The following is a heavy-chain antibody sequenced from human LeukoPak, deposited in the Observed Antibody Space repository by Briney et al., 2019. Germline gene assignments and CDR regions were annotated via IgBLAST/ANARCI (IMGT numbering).Heavy chain of an antibody. CDR1: GASISSDF. J-gene: IGHJ5*02. CDR2: IYYSGST. CDR3: AGTIAAAGAVGWFDP. V-gene: IGHV4-59*01. Sequence: SETLSLTCTVSGASISSDFWSWIRQPAGKGLERIGYIYYSGSTNYNPSLKSRVTISVDTSKNQFSLKLSSVTAADTAVYYCAGTIAAAGAVGWFDPWGQGTLVTVSS. D-gene: IGHD6-13*01.